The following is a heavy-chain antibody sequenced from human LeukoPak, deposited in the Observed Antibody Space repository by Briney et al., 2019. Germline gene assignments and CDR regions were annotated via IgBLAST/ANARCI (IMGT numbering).Heavy chain of an antibody. CDR3: AREFDYTCGHGFYLPDY. CDR1: GFTFSKIG. CDR2: IRFDGRNK. V-gene: IGHV3-30*02. D-gene: IGHD2-21*01. Sequence: GGSLRLSCVASGFTFSKIGMHWVRQAPGKGLEWVAFIRFDGRNKFYAHSVRGRFAISRDDSRNTLYLQMDNLTTDDSALYYCAREFDYTCGHGFYLPDYWGQGILVTASS. J-gene: IGHJ4*02.